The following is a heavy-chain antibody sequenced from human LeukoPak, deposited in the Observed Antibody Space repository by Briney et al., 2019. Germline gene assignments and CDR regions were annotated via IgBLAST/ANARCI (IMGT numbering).Heavy chain of an antibody. CDR2: IIPIFGTA. J-gene: IGHJ4*02. V-gene: IGHV1-69*13. CDR3: AGRHCSGGGCYFAGADPFDY. Sequence: GASVKVSCKASGGTFSSYAISWVRQAPGQGLEWMGGIIPIFGTANYAQKFQGRVTITADESTSTAYMELSSLRSEDTAVYYCAGRHCSGGGCYFAGADPFDYWGQGTLVTVSS. D-gene: IGHD2-15*01. CDR1: GGTFSSYA.